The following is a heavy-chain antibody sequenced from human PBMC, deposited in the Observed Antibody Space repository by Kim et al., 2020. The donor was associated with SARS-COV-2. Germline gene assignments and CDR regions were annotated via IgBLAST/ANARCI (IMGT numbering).Heavy chain of an antibody. D-gene: IGHD1-20*01. CDR2: INPNSGGT. CDR1: GYTFTDYY. Sequence: ASVKVSCKSSGYTFTDYYVHWMRQAPGQGLEWMGWINPNSGGTNYAQEFQGRVTMTRDTSITTAYMELSSLRSDDTAVYYCARGGVTGGNYYYSCMAVWGQGTPVTVSS. CDR3: ARGGVTGGNYYYSCMAV. J-gene: IGHJ6*02. V-gene: IGHV1-2*02.